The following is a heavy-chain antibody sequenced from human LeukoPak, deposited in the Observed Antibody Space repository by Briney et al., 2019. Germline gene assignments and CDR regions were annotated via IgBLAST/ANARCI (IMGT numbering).Heavy chain of an antibody. V-gene: IGHV3-48*03. CDR2: ISSIASTI. CDR1: GFTFSSYE. J-gene: IGHJ4*02. CDR3: ARDSGSGYYGSGSYDY. Sequence: GGSLRLSCAASGFTFSSYEMNWVRQAPGKGLQWVSYISSIASTIYYADSVKGRFTISRDNAKNSLYLQMNSLRAEDTAVYYCARDSGSGYYGSGSYDYWGQGTLVTVSS. D-gene: IGHD3-10*01.